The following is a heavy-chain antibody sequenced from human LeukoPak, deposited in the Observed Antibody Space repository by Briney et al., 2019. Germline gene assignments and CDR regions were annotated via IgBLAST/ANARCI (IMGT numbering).Heavy chain of an antibody. V-gene: IGHV3-30*02. Sequence: GGSLRLSCAASGFTFNSYGMHWVRQAPGKGLEWVAFIRYDGSNKYYADSLKGRFTISRDNSKNTLYLQMNSLRAEDTAVYYCAKDPSGYCSGGSCYYYMDVWGKGTTVTISS. CDR2: IRYDGSNK. CDR3: AKDPSGYCSGGSCYYYMDV. D-gene: IGHD2-15*01. CDR1: GFTFNSYG. J-gene: IGHJ6*03.